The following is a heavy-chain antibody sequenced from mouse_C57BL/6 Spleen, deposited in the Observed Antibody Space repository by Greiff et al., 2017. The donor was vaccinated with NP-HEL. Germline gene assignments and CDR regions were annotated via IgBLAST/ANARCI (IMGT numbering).Heavy chain of an antibody. CDR3: ARPGITTVVPFDY. Sequence: QVQLQQPGAELVMPGASVKLSCKASGYTFTSYWMHWVKQRPGQGLEWIGEIDPSDSYTNYNQKFKGKSTLTVDKSSSTAYMQLSSPTSEDSAVYYCARPGITTVVPFDYWGQGTTLTVSS. V-gene: IGHV1-69*01. CDR2: IDPSDSYT. D-gene: IGHD1-1*01. CDR1: GYTFTSYW. J-gene: IGHJ2*01.